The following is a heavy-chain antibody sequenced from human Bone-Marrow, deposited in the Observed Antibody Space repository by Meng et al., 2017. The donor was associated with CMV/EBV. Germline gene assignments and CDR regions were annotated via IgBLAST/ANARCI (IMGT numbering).Heavy chain of an antibody. J-gene: IGHJ6*02. CDR2: IKSKTDGGTT. CDR1: GFTFSNAW. V-gene: IGHV3-15*01. Sequence: GESLKISCAASGFTFSNAWMSWVRQAPGKGLEWVGRIKSKTDGGTTDYAAPVKGRFTISRDDSKNTLYLQMNSLKTEDTAVYYCTTVSLNYYYYYGMDVWGQGTTVTVYS. CDR3: TTVSLNYYYYYGMDV.